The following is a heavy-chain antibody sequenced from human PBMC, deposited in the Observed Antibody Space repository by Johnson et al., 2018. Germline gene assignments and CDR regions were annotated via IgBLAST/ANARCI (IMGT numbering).Heavy chain of an antibody. CDR3: AGMRGYSDFAYYYYCGMEV. V-gene: IGHV1-69*01. CDR2: IIPIFGTA. J-gene: IGHJ6*02. Sequence: QVQLVESGAEVKKPGSSVKVSCKASGGTFSSYAISWVRQAPGQGLEWMGGIIPIFGTANYAQKFQGRVTITADEATSTAYMELSGLRSEDTAVYYCAGMRGYSDFAYYYYCGMEVWGQGTTVTVSS. CDR1: GGTFSSYA. D-gene: IGHD5-18*01.